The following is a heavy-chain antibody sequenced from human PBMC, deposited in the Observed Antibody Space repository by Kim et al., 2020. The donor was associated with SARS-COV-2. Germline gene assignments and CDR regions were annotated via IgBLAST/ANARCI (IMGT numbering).Heavy chain of an antibody. CDR1: GFTFSSYS. V-gene: IGHV3-48*04. CDR3: AKDPGRDGYNYAPPPFDY. CDR2: ISSSSDTI. J-gene: IGHJ4*02. Sequence: GGSLRLSCEASGFTFSSYSMNWVRQAPGKGLEWISYISSSSDTIYYADSVKGRFTISRDNAKNSLYLQMNSLRAEDTAVYYCAKDPGRDGYNYAPPPFDYWGQGTLVTVSS. D-gene: IGHD5-12*01.